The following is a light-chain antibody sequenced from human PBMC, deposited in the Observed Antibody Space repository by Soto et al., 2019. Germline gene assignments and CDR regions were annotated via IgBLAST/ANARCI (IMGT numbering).Light chain of an antibody. J-gene: IGLJ2*01. CDR2: DVS. CDR3: SSYTSSSTLV. CDR1: NSGVGGYNY. Sequence: QAVVTQPASVSGSPGQSITISCTGTNSGVGGYNYVSWYQQHPGKAPKLMIYDVSNRPSGVSNRFSGSKSGNTASLTISGLQAEDEADYYCSSYTSSSTLVFGGGTKLTVL. V-gene: IGLV2-14*01.